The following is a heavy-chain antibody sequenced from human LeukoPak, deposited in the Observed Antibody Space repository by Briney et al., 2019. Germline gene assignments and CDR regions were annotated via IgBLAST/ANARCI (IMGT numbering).Heavy chain of an antibody. CDR3: ARVGLKYSSGWYDY. J-gene: IGHJ4*02. V-gene: IGHV1-2*02. Sequence: GASVKVSCKASGYTFTGYYMHWVRQAPGQGLEWMGWINPNSGGTNYAQKFQGRVTMTRDTSISTAYMELSRLRSDDTAVYYCARVGLKYSSGWYDYWGQGTLVTVSS. CDR1: GYTFTGYY. D-gene: IGHD6-19*01. CDR2: INPNSGGT.